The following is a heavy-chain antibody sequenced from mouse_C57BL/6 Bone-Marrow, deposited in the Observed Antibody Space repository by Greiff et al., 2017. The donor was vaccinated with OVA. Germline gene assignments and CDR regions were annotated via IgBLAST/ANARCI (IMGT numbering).Heavy chain of an antibody. V-gene: IGHV1-55*01. CDR3: ARKGYYYGSSWAY. J-gene: IGHJ3*01. CDR1: GYTFTSYW. D-gene: IGHD1-1*01. CDR2: IYPGSGST. Sequence: VQLQESGAELVKPGASVKMSCKASGYTFTSYWITWVKQRPGQGLEWIGDIYPGSGSTNYNEKFKSKATLTVDTSSSTAYMQLSSRTSEDSAVYYCARKGYYYGSSWAYWGQGTLVTVSA.